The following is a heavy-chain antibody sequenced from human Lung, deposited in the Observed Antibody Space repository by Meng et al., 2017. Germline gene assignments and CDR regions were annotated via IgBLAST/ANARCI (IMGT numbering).Heavy chain of an antibody. J-gene: IGHJ4*02. CDR2: INAGSENT. V-gene: IGHV1-3*01. CDR1: GYTFTNYA. D-gene: IGHD2-21*01. CDR3: ARDIVVTFGELTTLDS. Sequence: QVHLVQSGAEVKKPGASVKLPCKASGYTFTNYAMHWVRQAPGQGLEWMGWINAGSENTEYSQKFQGRVTLTRDTSATTAYMELRSLKSEDTAIYYCARDIVVTFGELTTLDSWGQGTLVTVSS.